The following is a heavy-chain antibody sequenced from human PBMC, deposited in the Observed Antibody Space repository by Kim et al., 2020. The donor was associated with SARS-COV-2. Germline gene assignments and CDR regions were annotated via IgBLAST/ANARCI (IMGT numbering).Heavy chain of an antibody. CDR2: ISSSSSYT. CDR3: AREGSGSYYYFDY. V-gene: IGHV3-11*06. CDR1: GFTFSDYY. D-gene: IGHD3-10*01. J-gene: IGHJ4*02. Sequence: GGSLRLSCAASGFTFSDYYMSWIRQAPGKGLEWVSYISSSSSYTNYADSVKGRFTISRDNAKNSLYLQMNSLRAEDTAVYYCAREGSGSYYYFDYWGQGTMVTVSS.